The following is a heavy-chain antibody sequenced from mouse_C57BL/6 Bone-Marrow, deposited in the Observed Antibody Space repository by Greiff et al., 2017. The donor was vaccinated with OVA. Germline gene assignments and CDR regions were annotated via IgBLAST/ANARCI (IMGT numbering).Heavy chain of an antibody. V-gene: IGHV5-12*01. J-gene: IGHJ2*01. Sequence: EVKLMESGGGLVQPGGSLKLSCAASGFTFSDYYMYWVRQTPEKRLEWVAYISNGGGSTYYPDTVKGRFTISRDNAKNTLYLQMSRLKSEDTAMYYCARQYYGSLDYWGQGTTLTVSS. CDR3: ARQYYGSLDY. CDR1: GFTFSDYY. CDR2: ISNGGGST. D-gene: IGHD1-1*01.